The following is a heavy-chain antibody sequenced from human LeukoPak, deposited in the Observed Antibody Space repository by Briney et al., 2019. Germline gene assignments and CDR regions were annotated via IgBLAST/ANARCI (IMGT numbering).Heavy chain of an antibody. Sequence: PGGSLRLSCAASGFTFSSYAMSWVRQAPGKGLEWVSAISGSGGSTYYADSVKGRLTISRDNAKNSLYLQMNSLRAEDTAVYYCARNTMIGYYFDYWGQGTLVTVSS. CDR1: GFTFSSYA. J-gene: IGHJ4*02. D-gene: IGHD3-22*01. V-gene: IGHV3-23*01. CDR3: ARNTMIGYYFDY. CDR2: ISGSGGST.